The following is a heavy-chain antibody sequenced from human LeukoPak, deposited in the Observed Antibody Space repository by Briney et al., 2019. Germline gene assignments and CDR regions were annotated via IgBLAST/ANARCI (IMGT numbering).Heavy chain of an antibody. CDR2: INPSGGST. CDR3: ARDLAGIYSNYVRGFDY. D-gene: IGHD4-11*01. Sequence: ASVKVSCKASGYTFTSYYMHWVRHAPGQGLEWMGIINPSGGSTSYAQKFQGRVTMTRDMSTSTVYMELSSLRSEDTAVYYCARDLAGIYSNYVRGFDYWGQGTLVTVSS. CDR1: GYTFTSYY. J-gene: IGHJ4*02. V-gene: IGHV1-46*01.